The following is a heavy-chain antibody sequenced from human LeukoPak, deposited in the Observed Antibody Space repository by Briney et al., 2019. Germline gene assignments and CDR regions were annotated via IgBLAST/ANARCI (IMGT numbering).Heavy chain of an antibody. D-gene: IGHD1-26*01. CDR3: AHRIRSGIYFDY. V-gene: IGHV2-5*01. CDR1: GFSLTTSGVG. CDR2: IYWNDDE. J-gene: IGHJ4*02. Sequence: KSGPTLVNPTQTLTLTCTFSGFSLTTSGVGVGWIRQPPGKALEWLALIYWNDDERYSPSPQSRLTITKDTSKNLVVLTMTNMDPVDTATYYCAHRIRSGIYFDYWGQGILVTVSS.